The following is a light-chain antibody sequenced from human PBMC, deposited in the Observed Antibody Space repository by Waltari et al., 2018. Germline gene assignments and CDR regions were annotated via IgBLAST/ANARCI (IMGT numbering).Light chain of an antibody. CDR2: GAS. Sequence: EIVLTQSPGTLSLSPGERATLSCRASQRVNSHYLAWYQQKPGQAPRLLIYGASRRGTGIPDRFSGSGSGTDFIFTISRLEPEDFAVYYCQQYGSSPPYTFGQGTKLEIK. CDR1: QRVNSHY. CDR3: QQYGSSPPYT. J-gene: IGKJ2*01. V-gene: IGKV3-20*01.